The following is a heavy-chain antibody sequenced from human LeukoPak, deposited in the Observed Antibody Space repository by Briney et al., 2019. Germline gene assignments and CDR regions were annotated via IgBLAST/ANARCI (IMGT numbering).Heavy chain of an antibody. J-gene: IGHJ6*03. Sequence: ASVKVSCKASGYRFTSYDINWVRQATGQGLEWMGWMKPNSGDTGYVQKFQGRVSMTRDTSISTAYMELSRLRSDDTAVYYCARDYYDSSGYYHYYYYMDVWGKGTTVTVSS. CDR3: ARDYYDSSGYYHYYYYMDV. CDR1: GYRFTSYD. D-gene: IGHD3-22*01. CDR2: MKPNSGDT. V-gene: IGHV1-8*01.